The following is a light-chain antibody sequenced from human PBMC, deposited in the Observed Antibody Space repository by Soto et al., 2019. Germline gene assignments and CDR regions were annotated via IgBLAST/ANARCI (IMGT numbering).Light chain of an antibody. V-gene: IGKV3-15*01. CDR3: QHYNSWPLT. CDR1: QSVSSY. CDR2: GVS. Sequence: VLTQSPGTLSLSPVERATLSCRASQSVSSYLAWYQQKHGQAPRLLIYGVSTRATGIPPRFSGSGSGTEFTLTISRLQSEDFAVYYCQHYNSWPLTFGGGTKVDIK. J-gene: IGKJ4*01.